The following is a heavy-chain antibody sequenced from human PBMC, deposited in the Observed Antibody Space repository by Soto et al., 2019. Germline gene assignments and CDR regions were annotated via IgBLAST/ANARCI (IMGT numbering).Heavy chain of an antibody. CDR2: IGPESGDT. V-gene: IGHV1-2*02. J-gene: IGHJ4*02. Sequence: ASVKVSCKASGYTFTGHYIHWVRQAAGQGPEWMGEIGPESGDTRYAQRFQGRISMTRDMAITTDYMELNNLSPDDTAVYYCGRGRSGQIVVFYWGQGTPVTVSS. CDR1: GYTFTGHY. CDR3: GRGRSGQIVVFY. D-gene: IGHD1-26*01.